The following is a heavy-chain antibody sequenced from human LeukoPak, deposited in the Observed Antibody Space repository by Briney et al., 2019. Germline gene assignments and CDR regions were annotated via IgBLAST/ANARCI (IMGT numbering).Heavy chain of an antibody. CDR1: GFTFDDYA. J-gene: IGHJ4*02. CDR2: ISGDGGST. D-gene: IGHD6-6*01. Sequence: PGGSLRLSCAASGFTFDDYAMHWVRQAPGKGLKWVSLISGDGGSTYYADSVKGRFTISRDNSKNSLYLQMNSLRTEDTALYYCAKDFTVIAARPSVDYWGQGTLVTVSS. CDR3: AKDFTVIAARPSVDY. V-gene: IGHV3-43*02.